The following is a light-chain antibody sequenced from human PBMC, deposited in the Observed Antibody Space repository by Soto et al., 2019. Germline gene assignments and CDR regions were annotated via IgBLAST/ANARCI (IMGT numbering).Light chain of an antibody. CDR1: XSISSW. V-gene: IGKV1-5*01. Sequence: DIQMTQSPSTXSASVGDRVTIXXXXXXSISSWLAWYQQKPGKAPKLLIYDASSLESGVPSRFSGSGSGTEFTLTISSLQPDDFATYYCQQYNSYPITFGQGTRLEIK. CDR3: QQYNSYPIT. J-gene: IGKJ5*01. CDR2: DAS.